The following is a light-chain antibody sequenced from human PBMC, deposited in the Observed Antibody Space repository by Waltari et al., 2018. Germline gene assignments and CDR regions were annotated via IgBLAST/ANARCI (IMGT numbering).Light chain of an antibody. V-gene: IGKV1-39*01. CDR2: AAS. Sequence: DIKMTQSPSSLSASVGDRVTIACRATQSISSYLNWYQQKQGKAPELLIYAASNLQSGVPSRFSGSGSGTDLTLTISSLQPEDFATYYCQQRFTFGPGTKVDVK. CDR1: QSISSY. CDR3: QQRFT. J-gene: IGKJ3*01.